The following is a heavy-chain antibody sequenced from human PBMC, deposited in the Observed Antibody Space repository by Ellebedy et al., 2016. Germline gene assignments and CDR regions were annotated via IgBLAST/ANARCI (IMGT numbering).Heavy chain of an antibody. CDR3: TTAYDSSGYYYDY. J-gene: IGHJ4*02. D-gene: IGHD3-22*01. CDR1: GFTFSSYA. CDR2: IKSKTDGGTT. V-gene: IGHV3-15*01. Sequence: GGSLRLSCAASGFTFSSYAMSWVRQAPGKGLEWVGRIKSKTDGGTTDYAAPVKGRFTISRDDSKNTLYLQMNSLKTEDTAVYYCTTAYDSSGYYYDYWGQGTLVTVSS.